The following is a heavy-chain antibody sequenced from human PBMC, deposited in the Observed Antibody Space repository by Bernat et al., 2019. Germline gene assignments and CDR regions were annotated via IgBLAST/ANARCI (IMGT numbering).Heavy chain of an antibody. CDR2: ISSSSSYT. CDR1: GFTFSDYY. Sequence: QVQLVESGGGLVKPGGSLRLSCAASGFTFSDYYMSWIRQAPGKGLEWVSYISSSSSYTNYADSVKGRFTISRDNAKNSLYLQMNSLRSEDTAVYYCAGDSRDIVVVVAATDWYFDLWGRGTLVTVSS. V-gene: IGHV3-11*05. D-gene: IGHD2-15*01. CDR3: AGDSRDIVVVVAATDWYFDL. J-gene: IGHJ2*01.